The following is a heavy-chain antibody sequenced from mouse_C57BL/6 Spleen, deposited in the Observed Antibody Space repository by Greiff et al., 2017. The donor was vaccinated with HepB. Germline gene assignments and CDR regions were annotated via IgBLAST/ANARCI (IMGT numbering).Heavy chain of an antibody. Sequence: VQLKQSGPELVKPGASVKISCKASGYTFTDYYMNWVKQSHGKSLEWIGDINPNNGGTSYNQKFKGKATLTVDKSSSTAYMERRSLTSEDSAVYYCARILLYDCYYNYWGQGTTLTVSS. CDR2: INPNNGGT. CDR3: ARILLYDCYYNY. D-gene: IGHD2-3*01. V-gene: IGHV1-26*01. CDR1: GYTFTDYY. J-gene: IGHJ2*01.